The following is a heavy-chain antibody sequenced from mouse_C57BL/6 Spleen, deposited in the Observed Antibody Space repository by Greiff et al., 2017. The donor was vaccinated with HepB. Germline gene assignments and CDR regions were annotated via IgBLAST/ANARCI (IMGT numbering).Heavy chain of an antibody. CDR3: TREGITTVVYFDY. CDR2: IDPETGGT. Sequence: VQLQQSGAELVRPGASVTLSCKASGYTFTDYEMHWVKQTPVHGLEWIGAIDPETGGTAYNQKFKGKAILTADKSSSTAYMELRSLTSEDSAVYYCTREGITTVVYFDYWGQGTTLTVSS. V-gene: IGHV1-15*01. J-gene: IGHJ2*01. D-gene: IGHD1-1*01. CDR1: GYTFTDYE.